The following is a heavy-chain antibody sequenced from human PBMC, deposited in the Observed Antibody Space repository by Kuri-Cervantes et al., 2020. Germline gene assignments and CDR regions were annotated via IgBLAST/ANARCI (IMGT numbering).Heavy chain of an antibody. V-gene: IGHV4-34*01. CDR2: INHSGST. Sequence: GILSLTCTVSGGSISNYYWIWIRQPPGKGLEWIGEINHSGSTNYNPSLKSRVTISVDTSKNQFSLKLSSVTAADTAVYYCARGIPVDAFDIWGQGTMVTVS. J-gene: IGHJ3*02. CDR3: ARGIPVDAFDI. CDR1: GGSISNYY.